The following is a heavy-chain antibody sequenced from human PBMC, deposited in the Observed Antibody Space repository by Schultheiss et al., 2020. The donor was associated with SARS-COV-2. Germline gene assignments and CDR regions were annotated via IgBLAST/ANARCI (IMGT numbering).Heavy chain of an antibody. Sequence: ASVKVSCKASGYTFTSYDINWVRQATGQGLEWMGWMNPNSGNTGYAQKLQGRVTMTTDTSTSTTYMELRSLRSDDTAVYYCARDSSPAPGAFAWYFDLWGRGTLVTVSS. CDR1: GYTFTSYD. J-gene: IGHJ2*01. CDR3: ARDSSPAPGAFAWYFDL. V-gene: IGHV1-8*01. D-gene: IGHD6-13*01. CDR2: MNPNSGNT.